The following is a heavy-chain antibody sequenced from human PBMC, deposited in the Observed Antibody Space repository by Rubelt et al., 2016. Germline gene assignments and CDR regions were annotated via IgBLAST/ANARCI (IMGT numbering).Heavy chain of an antibody. D-gene: IGHD1-7*01. CDR1: GFTFSSYW. CDR2: INSDGSST. J-gene: IGHJ5*02. V-gene: IGHV3-74*01. Sequence: DVQVVESGGGLVQPGGSLRLSCAGSGFTFSSYWIHWVRQAPGKGLVWVSRINSDGSSTSYADSVKVRYTISRDNGKNTLYLQMNSLRAEDTAVYYCARDQNWNSFDPWGQGTLVTVSS. CDR3: ARDQNWNSFDP.